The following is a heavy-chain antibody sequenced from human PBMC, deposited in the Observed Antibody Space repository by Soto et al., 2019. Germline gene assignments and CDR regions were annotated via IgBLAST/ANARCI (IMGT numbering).Heavy chain of an antibody. CDR3: AGGSCWLSDY. CDR2: IRKDGSEK. D-gene: IGHD6-19*01. Sequence: EVQLVESGGGLVQPGGSLRLSCAASGFSISSYWMNWVRQAPGKGLEWVAIIRKDGSEKYYVDSVKGRFTISRDNAKNSLYLQMNSPRDDDTAVYYCAGGSCWLSDYWGRGTLVTVSS. V-gene: IGHV3-7*03. CDR1: GFSISSYW. J-gene: IGHJ4*02.